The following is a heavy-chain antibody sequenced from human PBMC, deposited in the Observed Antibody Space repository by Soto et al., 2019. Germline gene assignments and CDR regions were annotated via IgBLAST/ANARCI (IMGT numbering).Heavy chain of an antibody. CDR3: ARGNCSGGSCYPKNVLYGMDV. V-gene: IGHV1-18*01. CDR2: ISAYNGNT. J-gene: IGHJ6*02. CDR1: GYTFTSYG. D-gene: IGHD2-15*01. Sequence: ASVKVSCKASGYTFTSYGISWVRQAPGQGLEWMGWISAYNGNTNYAQKLQGRVTMTTDTSTSTAYMELSSLRSEDTAVYYCARGNCSGGSCYPKNVLYGMDVWGQGTTVTVSS.